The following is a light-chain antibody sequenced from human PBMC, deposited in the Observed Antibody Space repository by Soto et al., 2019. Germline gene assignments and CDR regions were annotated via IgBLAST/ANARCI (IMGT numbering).Light chain of an antibody. J-gene: IGKJ2*01. V-gene: IGKV1-39*01. CDR3: QQSYSTPPT. CDR1: QYISNY. Sequence: DIKITQSPSSLSASVGDRVTITCRASQYISNYLNWYQQKSGTAPKLLIHTASTLQSGVPSRFSGRGSGPDLTLTNSSVQPDDFAIYFCQQSYSTPPTFGQGTTLEIK. CDR2: TAS.